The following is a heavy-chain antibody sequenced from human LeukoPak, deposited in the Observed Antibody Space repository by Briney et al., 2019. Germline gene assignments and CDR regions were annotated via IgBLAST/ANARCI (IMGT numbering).Heavy chain of an antibody. Sequence: GGSLRLSCTASGFTFSSYWMNWARQAPGKGLEWVANIKQDGSEKNYVDSVKGRFTISRDNAKNSLYLQMNSLRAEDTAVYYCDGGIGWISNLGGGQGTLVTVSS. CDR1: GFTFSSYW. V-gene: IGHV3-7*03. D-gene: IGHD6-19*01. CDR2: IKQDGSEK. J-gene: IGHJ4*02. CDR3: DGGIGWISNLG.